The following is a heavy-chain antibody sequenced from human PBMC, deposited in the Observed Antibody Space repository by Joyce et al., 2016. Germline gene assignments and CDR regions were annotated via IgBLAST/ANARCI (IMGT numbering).Heavy chain of an antibody. Sequence: QLVETGGGLIQPGGSLRLSCVASGFTVSRNFMSWVRQAPGKGLEWFSFLDSGAYVYADSVKGRFTITRGNIKNILFLQMNSLTSEDTAVYYCARGLTICGGGAFDLWGQGTMVTVSS. V-gene: IGHV3-53*02. CDR3: ARGLTICGGGAFDL. D-gene: IGHD3-3*01. CDR1: GFTVSRNF. J-gene: IGHJ3*01. CDR2: LDSGAYV.